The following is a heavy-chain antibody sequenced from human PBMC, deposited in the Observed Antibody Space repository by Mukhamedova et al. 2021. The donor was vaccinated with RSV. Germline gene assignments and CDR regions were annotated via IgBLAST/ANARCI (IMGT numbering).Heavy chain of an antibody. Sequence: YYWGWIRQPPGKGLEWIGSIYYSGSTYYNPSLKSRVTISVDTSKNQFSLKLSSVTAADTAVYYCASQVKAVAGRGWFDPWGQGTL. D-gene: IGHD6-19*01. CDR2: IYYSGST. J-gene: IGHJ5*02. V-gene: IGHV4-39*01. CDR1: YY. CDR3: ASQVKAVAGRGWFDP.